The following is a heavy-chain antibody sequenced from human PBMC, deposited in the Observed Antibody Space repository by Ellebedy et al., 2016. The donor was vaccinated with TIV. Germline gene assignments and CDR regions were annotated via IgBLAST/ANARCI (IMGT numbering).Heavy chain of an antibody. V-gene: IGHV4-34*01. CDR2: VTHTGDT. J-gene: IGHJ4*02. CDR3: ARSCSPSCWECLEY. CDR1: GAPSGHYF. Sequence: SETLSLTXAVSGAPSGHYFWSWIRQSPGKGLEWIGEVTHTGDTNYNPSLESRVTMSLDTSENQFSLKVNSVTAADTAVYFCARSCSPSCWECLEYWGQGVLVTVSS. D-gene: IGHD2-2*01.